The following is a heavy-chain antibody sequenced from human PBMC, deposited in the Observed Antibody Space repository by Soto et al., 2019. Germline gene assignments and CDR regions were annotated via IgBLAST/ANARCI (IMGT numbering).Heavy chain of an antibody. CDR1: GYIFTTYA. Sequence: QVQLEQSGAEVRKSGASVKVSCKASGYIFTTYALHWVRQAPGQNLEWMGWIDAANGKRKYSQKLQGRVTITRDTSASTVYMDLNDLRSEDTAVYYCARAPFRGVVLGGLDVWGQGTTVTVSS. D-gene: IGHD3-10*01. J-gene: IGHJ6*02. CDR3: ARAPFRGVVLGGLDV. V-gene: IGHV1-3*01. CDR2: IDAANGKR.